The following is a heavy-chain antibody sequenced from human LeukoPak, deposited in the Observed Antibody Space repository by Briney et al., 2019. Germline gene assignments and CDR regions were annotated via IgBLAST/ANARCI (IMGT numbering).Heavy chain of an antibody. CDR3: ATVNFNYDDSGYLPFDH. CDR1: GFTFRTYS. V-gene: IGHV3-48*04. CDR2: ISGDGGTT. J-gene: IGHJ4*02. Sequence: GGPLRLSCEASGFTFRTYSMNWVRQAPGKGLEWISFISGDGGTTNYADSVKGRFTISRDNAKSSLFLQMEGLRAEDTAVYYCATVNFNYDDSGYLPFDHWGQGSLVVISS. D-gene: IGHD3-22*01.